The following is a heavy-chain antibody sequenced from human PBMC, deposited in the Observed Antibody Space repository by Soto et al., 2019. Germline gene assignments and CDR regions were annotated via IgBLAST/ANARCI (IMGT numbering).Heavy chain of an antibody. CDR3: ARGQYSGYDFAY. Sequence: ASVKVSCKASGYTFTSYDINWVRQATGQGLEWMGWMNPNSGNTGYAQKFQGRVTMTRNTTISTAYMELSSLRSEDTAVYYCARGQYSGYDFAYWGQGTLVTVSS. CDR1: GYTFTSYD. V-gene: IGHV1-8*01. J-gene: IGHJ4*02. CDR2: MNPNSGNT. D-gene: IGHD5-12*01.